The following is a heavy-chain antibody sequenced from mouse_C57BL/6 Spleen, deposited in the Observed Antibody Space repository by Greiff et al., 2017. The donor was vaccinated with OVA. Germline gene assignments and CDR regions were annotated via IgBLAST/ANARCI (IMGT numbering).Heavy chain of an antibody. CDR2: INPNNGGT. J-gene: IGHJ4*01. V-gene: IGHV1-26*01. D-gene: IGHD2-5*01. CDR1: GYTFTDYY. Sequence: EVKLQQSGPELVKPGASVKISCKASGYTFTDYYMNWVKQSHGKSLEWIGDINPNNGGTSYNQKFKGKATLTVDKSSSTAYMELRSLTSEDSAVYDWARGGYDSNYDYAMDYWGQGTSVTVSS. CDR3: ARGGYDSNYDYAMDY.